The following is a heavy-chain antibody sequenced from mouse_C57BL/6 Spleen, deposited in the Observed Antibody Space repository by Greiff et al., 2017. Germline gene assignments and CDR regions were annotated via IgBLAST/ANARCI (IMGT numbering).Heavy chain of an antibody. Sequence: EVQLQESGPGLVKPSQSLSLTCSVTGYSITSGYYWNWIRQFPGNKLEWMGYISYDGSNNYNPSLKNRISITRDTSKNQFFLKLNSVTTEDTATYYCAGEVRRGYYAMDYWGQGTSVTVSS. V-gene: IGHV3-6*01. CDR1: GYSITSGYY. CDR2: ISYDGSN. CDR3: AGEVRRGYYAMDY. J-gene: IGHJ4*01.